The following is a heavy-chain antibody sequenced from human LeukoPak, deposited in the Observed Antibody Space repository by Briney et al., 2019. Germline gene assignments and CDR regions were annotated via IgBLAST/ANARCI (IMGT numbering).Heavy chain of an antibody. CDR3: AREVDGYNSFDY. CDR1: GGSISSGGYY. CDR2: IYYSGST. D-gene: IGHD5-24*01. V-gene: IGHV4-31*03. J-gene: IGHJ4*02. Sequence: SETLSLTCTVSGGSISSGGYYWSWIRQHPGKGLEWIGYIYYSGSTYYNPSLKSRVTISVDTSKNQFSLKLSSVTAADTAVYYCAREVDGYNSFDYWGQGTLVTVSS.